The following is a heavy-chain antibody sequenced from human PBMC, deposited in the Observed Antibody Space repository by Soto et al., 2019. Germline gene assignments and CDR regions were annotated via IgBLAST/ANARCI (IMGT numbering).Heavy chain of an antibody. CDR3: ARLEGLATISYHFDF. V-gene: IGHV4-39*01. CDR2: IYYRGNA. Sequence: QLQLQESGPGLVKPSETLSLTCSVSDDSINSDKYYWGWIRQPPGKGLEWIGSIYYRGNAYHNPSLQTRVTISLDKSKRQFPLTLNSVTAADSAVYFCARLEGLATISYHFDFWGPGALVTVSS. J-gene: IGHJ4*02. CDR1: DDSINSDKYY. D-gene: IGHD3-9*01.